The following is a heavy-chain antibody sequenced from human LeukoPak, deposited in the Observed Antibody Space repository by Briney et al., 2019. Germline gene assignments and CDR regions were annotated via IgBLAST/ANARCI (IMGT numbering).Heavy chain of an antibody. V-gene: IGHV4-39*01. Sequence: SETLSLTCTVSGGSTSSSSYYWGWIRQPPGKGLEWIGSIYYSGSTYYNPSLKSRVTISVDTSKNQFSLKLSSVTAADTAVYYCATTYYDFWSGYYTFDYWGQGTLVTVSS. CDR3: ATTYYDFWSGYYTFDY. D-gene: IGHD3-3*01. CDR2: IYYSGST. CDR1: GGSTSSSSYY. J-gene: IGHJ4*02.